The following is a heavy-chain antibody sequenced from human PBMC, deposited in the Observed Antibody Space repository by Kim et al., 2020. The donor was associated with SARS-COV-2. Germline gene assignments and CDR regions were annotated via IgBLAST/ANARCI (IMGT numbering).Heavy chain of an antibody. CDR3: AGNVDTALGY. D-gene: IGHD5-18*01. CDR1: GGSFSGYY. V-gene: IGHV4-34*01. CDR2: INHSGST. Sequence: SETLSLTCAVYGGSFSGYYWSWIRQPPGKGLEWMGEINHSGSTNYNPSLKSRVTISVDTSKNQFSLKLSSVTAADTAVYYCAGNVDTALGYWGQGTLVTV. J-gene: IGHJ4*02.